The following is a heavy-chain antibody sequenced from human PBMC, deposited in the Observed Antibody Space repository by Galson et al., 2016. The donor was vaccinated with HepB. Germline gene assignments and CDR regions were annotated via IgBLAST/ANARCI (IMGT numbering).Heavy chain of an antibody. CDR1: GFTFIKQC. CDR2: INARGSP. J-gene: IGHJ6*02. V-gene: IGHV1-46*04. D-gene: IGHD3-10*01. Sequence: SVKVSCKASGFTFIKQCFHWVRRGPGQGLEWVAVINARGSPSYAERLQDRVTLTRDTSTTTVYMEVTSLRSDDTAVYYCAGGGSGNYDSLDVWGQGTTVTVSS. CDR3: AGGGSGNYDSLDV.